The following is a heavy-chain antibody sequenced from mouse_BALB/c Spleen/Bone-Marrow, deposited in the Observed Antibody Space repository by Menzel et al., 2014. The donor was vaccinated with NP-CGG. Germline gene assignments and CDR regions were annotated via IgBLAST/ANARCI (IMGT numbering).Heavy chain of an antibody. J-gene: IGHJ2*01. CDR1: GYSITSDYA. CDR2: ISYSGST. V-gene: IGHV3-2*02. D-gene: IGHD1-1*01. Sequence: EVHLVESGPGLVKPSQSLSLTCTVTGYSITSDYAWNWIRQFPENKLEWMGYISYSGSTSYNPSLKSRISITRDTSKNQFFLQLNSVTTEDTATYYCAREGDYYGSSFDYWGQGTTLTVSS. CDR3: AREGDYYGSSFDY.